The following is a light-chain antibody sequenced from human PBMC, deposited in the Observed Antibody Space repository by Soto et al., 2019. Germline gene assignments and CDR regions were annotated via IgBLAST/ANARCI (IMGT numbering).Light chain of an antibody. Sequence: DIQMTQSPSTLSASVGDRVTITCRASQSISSWLAWYQQKPGKAPKLLIYKASSLQSGVPSRFSGSGSGTEFTLTISSVQPDDYAIYYCQHYSSYRWTFGQGTKVEIK. CDR2: KAS. CDR3: QHYSSYRWT. V-gene: IGKV1-5*03. CDR1: QSISSW. J-gene: IGKJ1*01.